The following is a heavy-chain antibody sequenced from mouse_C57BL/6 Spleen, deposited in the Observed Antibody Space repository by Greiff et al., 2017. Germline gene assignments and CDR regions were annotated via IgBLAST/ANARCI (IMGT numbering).Heavy chain of an antibody. V-gene: IGHV1-15*01. Sequence: QVQLQQSGAELVRPGASVTLSCKASGYTFTDYEMHWVKQTPVHGLEWIGAIDPETGGTAYNQKFKGKAILTADKSSSTAYMELRSLISEDSAVYYCTSNYGYDYFDYWGQGTTLTVSS. D-gene: IGHD2-2*01. CDR3: TSNYGYDYFDY. CDR1: GYTFTDYE. J-gene: IGHJ2*01. CDR2: IDPETGGT.